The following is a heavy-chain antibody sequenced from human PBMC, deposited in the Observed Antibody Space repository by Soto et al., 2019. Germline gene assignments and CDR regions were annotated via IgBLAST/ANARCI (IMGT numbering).Heavy chain of an antibody. D-gene: IGHD3-10*01. CDR3: ARGSPYCFDY. V-gene: IGHV1-69*10. CDR1: GGTFSSYA. Sequence: ASVKVSCKASGGTFSSYAISWVRQAPGQGLEXXGXXIXXXXXAXXAQKFQGRVTITADKSTSTAYMELSSLSSEDTAVYYCARGSPYCFDYWGQGTLVTASS. CDR2: XIXXXXXA. J-gene: IGHJ4*02.